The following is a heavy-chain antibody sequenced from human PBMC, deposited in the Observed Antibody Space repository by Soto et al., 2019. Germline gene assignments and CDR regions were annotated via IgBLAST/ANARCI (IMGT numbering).Heavy chain of an antibody. V-gene: IGHV3-73*01. CDR2: IRSKPNNYAT. CDR3: TRHTSDY. CDR1: GFTFSGSA. Sequence: GGSLRLSCAASGFTFSGSAMHWVRQASGKGLEWVGRIRSKPNNYATAYAASVQGRFTISRDDSKNTAYLQMNSLKTEDTAVYYCTRHTSDYWGQGTLVTISS. J-gene: IGHJ4*02.